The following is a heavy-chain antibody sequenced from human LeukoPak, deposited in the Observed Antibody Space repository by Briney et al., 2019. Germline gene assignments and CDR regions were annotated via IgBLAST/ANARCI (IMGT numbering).Heavy chain of an antibody. CDR1: GGSFSGYY. V-gene: IGHV4-34*01. D-gene: IGHD4-17*01. J-gene: IGHJ4*02. CDR2: INHSGST. CDR3: ARHPLTTVTPVDY. Sequence: TSETPSLTCAVYGGSFSGYYWSWIRQPPGKGLEWIGEINHSGSTNYNPSLKSRVTISVDTSKNQFSLKLSSVTAADTAVYYCARHPLTTVTPVDYWGQGTLVTVSS.